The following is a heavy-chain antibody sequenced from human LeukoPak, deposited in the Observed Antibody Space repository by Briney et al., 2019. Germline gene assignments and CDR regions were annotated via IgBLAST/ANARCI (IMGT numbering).Heavy chain of an antibody. D-gene: IGHD2-15*01. CDR3: AKETVVVVAATPDAFDI. V-gene: IGHV3-23*01. Sequence: GGSLRLSCAVSGFTLSNYGMSWVRQAPGKGLEWVSGISGSGGSTHYADSVKDRFTISRDNSKNTLYLQMNSLRAEDTAVYYCAKETVVVVAATPDAFDIWGQGTMVTVSS. CDR2: ISGSGGST. J-gene: IGHJ3*02. CDR1: GFTLSNYG.